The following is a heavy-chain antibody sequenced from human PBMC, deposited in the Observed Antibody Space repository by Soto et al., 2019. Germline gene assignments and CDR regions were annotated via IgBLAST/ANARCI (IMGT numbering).Heavy chain of an antibody. CDR2: INSDGRST. D-gene: IGHD6-19*01. J-gene: IGHJ4*02. CDR1: GFTVSSYN. V-gene: IGHV3-74*01. Sequence: EVQLAEYGGGLVQPGGSLRLSSGGSGFTVSSYNMHWVLQGPGKGLVWVSRINSDGRSTRYADSVKGRFTISRDNAKNTLYLQMNSLRVEDTAIYYCARGGAVSSGCYDGHCGLGTLVTVSS. CDR3: ARGGAVSSGCYDGH.